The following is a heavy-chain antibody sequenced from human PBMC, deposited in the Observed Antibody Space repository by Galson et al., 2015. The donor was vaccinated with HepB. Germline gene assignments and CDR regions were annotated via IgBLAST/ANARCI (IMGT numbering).Heavy chain of an antibody. CDR1: GFTFTGHA. CDR2: VNGRGDNT. CDR3: AKDDDSRYNWNYFGD. Sequence: SLRLSCAASGFTFTGHAMSWVRQAPGKGLEWVSSVNGRGDNTSYPDSVKGRFTISRDNSKNTLYLQMGSLRVEDTAVYYCAKDDDSRYNWNYFGDWGQGTLVTVS. J-gene: IGHJ4*02. V-gene: IGHV3-23*01. D-gene: IGHD1-20*01.